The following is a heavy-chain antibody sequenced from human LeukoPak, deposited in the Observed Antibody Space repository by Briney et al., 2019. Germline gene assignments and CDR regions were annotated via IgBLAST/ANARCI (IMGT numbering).Heavy chain of an antibody. Sequence: SVKVSCKASGGTFSSYAISWVRQAPGQGLEWMGGIIPIFGTANYAQKFQGRVTITADKSTGTAYMELSSLRSEDTAVYYCARNGYYYGSSGHFDYWGQGTLVTVSS. J-gene: IGHJ4*02. CDR3: ARNGYYYGSSGHFDY. CDR1: GGTFSSYA. V-gene: IGHV1-69*06. CDR2: IIPIFGTA. D-gene: IGHD3-22*01.